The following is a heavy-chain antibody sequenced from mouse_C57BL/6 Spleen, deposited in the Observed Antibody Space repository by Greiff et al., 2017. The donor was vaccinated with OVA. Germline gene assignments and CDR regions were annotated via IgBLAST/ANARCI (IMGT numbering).Heavy chain of an antibody. CDR2: INPSTGGT. J-gene: IGHJ3*01. CDR3: ARDDYDGFAY. CDR1: GYSFTGYY. D-gene: IGHD2-4*01. V-gene: IGHV1-42*01. Sequence: EVKLVESGPELVKPGASVKISCKASGYSFTGYYMNWVKQSPEKSLEWIGEINPSTGGTTYNQKFKAKATLTVDKSSSTAYMQLKSLTSEDSAVYYCARDDYDGFAYWGQGTLVTVSA.